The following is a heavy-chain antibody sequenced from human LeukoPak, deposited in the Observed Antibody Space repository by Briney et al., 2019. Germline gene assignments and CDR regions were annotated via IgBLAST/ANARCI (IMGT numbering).Heavy chain of an antibody. Sequence: GGSLRLSCAASGFTVSSNYMSWVRQAPGKGLEWVSVIYSGGSTYYADSVKGRFTISRDNSKNTLYLLMNSLRAEDTAVYYCARDERPGSYYFDYWGQGTLVTVSS. CDR2: IYSGGST. CDR1: GFTVSSNY. CDR3: ARDERPGSYYFDY. D-gene: IGHD1-26*01. V-gene: IGHV3-66*01. J-gene: IGHJ4*02.